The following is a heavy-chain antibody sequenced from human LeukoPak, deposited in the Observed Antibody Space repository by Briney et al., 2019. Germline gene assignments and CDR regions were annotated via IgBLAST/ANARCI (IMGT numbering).Heavy chain of an antibody. Sequence: GGSLRLSCAASGFTFNSYWMSWVRQPPGKGREWVANIKQDGSEKYYVDSVKGRFTISRDNAKNSLYLQMNSLRAEDTAVYYCASHYGDYSFFDYWGQGTLVTVSS. CDR2: IKQDGSEK. J-gene: IGHJ4*02. D-gene: IGHD4-17*01. CDR3: ASHYGDYSFFDY. CDR1: GFTFNSYW. V-gene: IGHV3-7*02.